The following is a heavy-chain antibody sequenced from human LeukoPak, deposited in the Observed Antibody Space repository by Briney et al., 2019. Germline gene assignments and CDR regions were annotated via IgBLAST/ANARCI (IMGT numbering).Heavy chain of an antibody. Sequence: GGSLRLSCAASGFTFSSYWMSWVRQAPGKGLEWVANIKQDGSEKYYVDSVKGRFTISRGNAKNSLYLQMNSLRAEDTAVYYCARDLVYGDYGVDYWGQGTLVTVSS. CDR2: IKQDGSEK. D-gene: IGHD4-17*01. CDR1: GFTFSSYW. V-gene: IGHV3-7*01. J-gene: IGHJ4*02. CDR3: ARDLVYGDYGVDY.